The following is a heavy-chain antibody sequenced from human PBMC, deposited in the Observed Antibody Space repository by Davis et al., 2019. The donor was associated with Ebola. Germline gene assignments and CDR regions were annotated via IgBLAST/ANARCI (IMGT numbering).Heavy chain of an antibody. CDR3: GRVIGYYYDSSGYYSYWYFDL. D-gene: IGHD3-22*01. CDR2: IYYSGST. J-gene: IGHJ2*01. Sequence: MPSETLSLTCTVSGGSISSYYWSWIRQPPGKGLEWIGYIYYSGSTNYNPSLKSRVTISVDTSKNQFSLKLSSVTAADTAVYYCGRVIGYYYDSSGYYSYWYFDLWGRGTLVTVSS. V-gene: IGHV4-59*12. CDR1: GGSISSYY.